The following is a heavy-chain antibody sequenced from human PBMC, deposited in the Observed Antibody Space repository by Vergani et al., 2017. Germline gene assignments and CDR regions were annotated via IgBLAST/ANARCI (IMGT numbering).Heavy chain of an antibody. J-gene: IGHJ6*02. CDR2: IKSKTDGGTT. CDR3: TTGAEKVRGESRYYYYGMDG. Sequence: EVQLVESGGGLVKPGGSLRLSCAASGFTFSNAWMSWVRQAPGKGLEWVGRIKSKTDGGTTDYAAPVKGRFTISRDDSKNTLYLQMNSLKTEDTAVYYCTTGAEKVRGESRYYYYGMDGGGQGTTVTVSS. D-gene: IGHD3-10*01. V-gene: IGHV3-15*01. CDR1: GFTFSNAW.